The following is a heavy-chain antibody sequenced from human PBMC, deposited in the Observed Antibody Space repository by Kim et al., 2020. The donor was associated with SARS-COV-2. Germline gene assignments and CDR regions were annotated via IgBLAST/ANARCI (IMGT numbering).Heavy chain of an antibody. V-gene: IGHV4-39*02. J-gene: IGHJ4*02. CDR3: ARDDSSGYCFDY. Sequence: SETLSLTCTVSGGSISSSSYYWGWIRQPPGKGLEWIGSIYYSGSTYYNPSLKSRVTISVDTSKNQFSLKLSSVTAADTAVYYCARDDSSGYCFDYWGQGTLVTVSS. CDR2: IYYSGST. CDR1: GGSISSSSYY. D-gene: IGHD3-22*01.